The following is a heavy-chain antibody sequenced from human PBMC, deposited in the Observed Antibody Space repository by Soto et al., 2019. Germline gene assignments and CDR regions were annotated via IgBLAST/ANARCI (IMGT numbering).Heavy chain of an antibody. D-gene: IGHD2-2*02. CDR3: ARSDPVPGAIPSRFDP. V-gene: IGHV4-59*01. Sequence: SETLSLTCTVSGGSISSYYWSWIRQPPGKGLEWIGYIYYSGSTNYNPSLKSRVTISVDTSKNQFSLKLSSVTAADTAVYYCARSDPVPGAIPSRFDPWGQGTRGTGPS. CDR2: IYYSGST. J-gene: IGHJ5*02. CDR1: GGSISSYY.